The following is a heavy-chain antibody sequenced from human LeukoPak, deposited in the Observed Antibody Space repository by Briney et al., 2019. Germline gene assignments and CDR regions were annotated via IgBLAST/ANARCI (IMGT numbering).Heavy chain of an antibody. Sequence: SETLSLTCAVYGGSFSGYYWSWIRQPAGKGLEWIGRIYTSGSTNYNPSLKSRVTMSVDTSKNQFSLKLSSVTAADTAVYYCARRGSYYYYYYMDVWGKGTTVTVSS. D-gene: IGHD1-26*01. CDR2: IYTSGST. CDR3: ARRGSYYYYYYMDV. CDR1: GGSFSGYY. V-gene: IGHV4-59*10. J-gene: IGHJ6*03.